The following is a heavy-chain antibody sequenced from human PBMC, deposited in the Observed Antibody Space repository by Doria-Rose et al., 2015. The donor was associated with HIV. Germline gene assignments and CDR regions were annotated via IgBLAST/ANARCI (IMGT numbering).Heavy chain of an antibody. Sequence: QVQLAQSGPVLVKPTGTLTLTCTVSGVSLSSPGMGVSWIRQPPGKALEWLANIFSDDERSYKPSLKSRLTISRGTSKSQVVLTMTDMDPVDTATYYCARIKSSRWYHKYYFDFWGQGTLVIVSA. CDR1: GVSLSSPGMG. J-gene: IGHJ4*02. CDR3: ARIKSSRWYHKYYFDF. V-gene: IGHV2-26*01. D-gene: IGHD6-13*01. CDR2: IFSDDER.